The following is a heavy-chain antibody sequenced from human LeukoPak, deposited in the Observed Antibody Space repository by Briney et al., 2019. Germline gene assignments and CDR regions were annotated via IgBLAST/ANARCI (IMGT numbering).Heavy chain of an antibody. V-gene: IGHV3-9*01. Sequence: PGGSLRLSCAASGFTFDDYAMHWVRQAPGKGLEWVSGISWNSGSIGYADSVKGRFTISRDNAKNSLYLQMNSLRAEDTALYYCAKDIPPPYYGSGRASTDQNAFDIWGQGTMVTVSS. CDR3: AKDIPPPYYGSGRASTDQNAFDI. D-gene: IGHD3-10*01. J-gene: IGHJ3*02. CDR2: ISWNSGSI. CDR1: GFTFDDYA.